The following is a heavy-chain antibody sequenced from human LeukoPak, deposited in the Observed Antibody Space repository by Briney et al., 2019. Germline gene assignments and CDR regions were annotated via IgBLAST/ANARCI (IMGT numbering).Heavy chain of an antibody. V-gene: IGHV4-59*01. D-gene: IGHD4-17*01. CDR1: GGSISSYY. CDR2: IYYSGST. Sequence: SETLSLTCTVSGGSISSYYWSWIRQPPGKGLEWIGYIYYSGSTNYNPSLKSRVTISVDTSKNQFSLKLSSVTAADTAVYYCARGLVNGDYSYWGQGTLVTVSS. CDR3: ARGLVNGDYSY. J-gene: IGHJ4*02.